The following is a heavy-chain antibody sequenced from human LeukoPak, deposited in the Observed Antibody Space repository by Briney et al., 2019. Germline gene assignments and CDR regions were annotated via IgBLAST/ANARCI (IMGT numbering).Heavy chain of an antibody. Sequence: GGSPRLSCAASGFTFSSYAMSWVRQAPGKGLEWVSAISGSGGSTYYADSVKGRFTISRDNSKNTLYLQMNSLRAEDTAVYYCAKDHLIYGDYVRHFDYWGQGTLVTVSS. J-gene: IGHJ4*02. CDR1: GFTFSSYA. CDR2: ISGSGGST. D-gene: IGHD4-17*01. V-gene: IGHV3-23*01. CDR3: AKDHLIYGDYVRHFDY.